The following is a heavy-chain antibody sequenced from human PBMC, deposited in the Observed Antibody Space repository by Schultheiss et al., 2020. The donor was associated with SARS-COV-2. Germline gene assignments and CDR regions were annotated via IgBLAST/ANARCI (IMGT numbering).Heavy chain of an antibody. CDR2: IYTSGST. CDR3: ATQVQYRDSGAFDI. CDR1: GGSISSSSYY. D-gene: IGHD4-17*01. J-gene: IGHJ3*02. V-gene: IGHV4-61*02. Sequence: SETLSLTCTVSGGSISSSSYYWSWIRQPAGKGLEWIGRIYTSGSTKYNPSLKSRVTISIGTSERQSSLNLNSVAAADTAIYYCATQVQYRDSGAFDIWGQGTLVTVSS.